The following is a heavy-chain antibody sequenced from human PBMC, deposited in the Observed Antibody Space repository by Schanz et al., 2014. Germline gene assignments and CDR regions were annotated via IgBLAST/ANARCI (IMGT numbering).Heavy chain of an antibody. CDR2: IYNGGGGRT. Sequence: VQLVESGGGVVQPGGSLRLSCAASGYTVSSNYMSWVRQAPGKGLEWVSVIYNGGGGRTYYADSVKGRFTISSDNSKNTVFLQMNSLRAEDTGVYYCAGAAYCRGAGCALYYALDVWGQGTTVTVSS. CDR1: GYTVSSNY. CDR3: AGAAYCRGAGCALYYALDV. V-gene: IGHV3-53*01. D-gene: IGHD2-15*01. J-gene: IGHJ6*02.